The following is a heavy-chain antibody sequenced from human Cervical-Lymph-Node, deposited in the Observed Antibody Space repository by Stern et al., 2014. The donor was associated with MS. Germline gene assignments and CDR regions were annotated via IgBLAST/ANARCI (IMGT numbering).Heavy chain of an antibody. Sequence: VQLEESGAEVKKPGASVKVSCKASGYTFTGYYMHWVRQAPGQGLEWMGRIHPNSGGTNYAQKFQGRVTMTRDTSISTAYMELSRLRSDDTAVYYCARERALIVGATTGFDYWGQGTLVTVSS. CDR2: IHPNSGGT. V-gene: IGHV1-2*06. D-gene: IGHD1-26*01. CDR1: GYTFTGYY. J-gene: IGHJ4*02. CDR3: ARERALIVGATTGFDY.